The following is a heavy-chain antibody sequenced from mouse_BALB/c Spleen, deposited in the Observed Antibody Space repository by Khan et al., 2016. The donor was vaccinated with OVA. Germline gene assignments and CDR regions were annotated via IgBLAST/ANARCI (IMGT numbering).Heavy chain of an antibody. CDR2: ISYSGST. D-gene: IGHD1-2*01. CDR1: GYSITSGYG. Sequence: EVQLEESGPGLVKPSQSLSLTCTVTGYSITSGYGWNWLRQFPGNKLEWMGYISYSGSTNYNPSLKSRISITRDTSKNQFFLQLNSVTTEDTATYYCARTARIKYWGQGTTLTVSS. V-gene: IGHV3-2*02. J-gene: IGHJ2*01. CDR3: ARTARIKY.